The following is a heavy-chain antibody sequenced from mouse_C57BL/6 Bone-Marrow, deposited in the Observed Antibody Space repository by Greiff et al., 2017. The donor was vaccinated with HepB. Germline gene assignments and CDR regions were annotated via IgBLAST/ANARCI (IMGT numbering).Heavy chain of an antibody. V-gene: IGHV5-9*01. D-gene: IGHD1-1*01. CDR1: GFTFSSYT. Sequence: EVQVVESGGGLVKPGGSLKLSCAASGFTFSSYTMSWVRQTPEKRLEWVATISGGGGNTYYPDSVKGRFTISRDNAKNTLYLQMSSLRSEDTALYYCARQIYYYGSSEEGYAMDYWGQGTSVTVSS. CDR2: ISGGGGNT. CDR3: ARQIYYYGSSEEGYAMDY. J-gene: IGHJ4*01.